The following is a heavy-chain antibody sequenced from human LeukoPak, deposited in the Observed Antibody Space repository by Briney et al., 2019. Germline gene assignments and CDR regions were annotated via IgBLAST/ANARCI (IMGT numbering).Heavy chain of an antibody. CDR3: ARENQLLSDAFDI. D-gene: IGHD2-2*01. CDR2: IYYNGST. V-gene: IGHV4-30-4*08. J-gene: IGHJ3*02. Sequence: SQTLSLTCTVSGGPISSGDYYCRRIRQPPKKGPAWIGYIYYNGSTYYNPSLKSGVTLSVDTYKSQFSLKLSSVTAADTAVYYCARENQLLSDAFDIWGQGTMVTVSS. CDR1: GGPISSGDYY.